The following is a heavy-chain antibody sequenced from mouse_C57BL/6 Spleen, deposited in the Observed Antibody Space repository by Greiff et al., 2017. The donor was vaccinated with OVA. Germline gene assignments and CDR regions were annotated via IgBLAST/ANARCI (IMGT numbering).Heavy chain of an antibody. CDR3: ARYGGGSPYWYFDV. D-gene: IGHD1-1*01. J-gene: IGHJ1*03. V-gene: IGHV1-82*01. CDR2: IYPGDGDT. Sequence: QVQLKQSGPELVKPGASVKISCKASGYAFSSSWMNWVKQRPGKGLEWIGRIYPGDGDTNYNGKFKGKATLTADKSSSTAYMQLSSLTSEDSAVYFCARYGGGSPYWYFDVWGTGTTVTVSS. CDR1: GYAFSSSW.